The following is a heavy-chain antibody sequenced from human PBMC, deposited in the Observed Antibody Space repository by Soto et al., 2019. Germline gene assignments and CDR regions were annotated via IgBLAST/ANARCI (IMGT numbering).Heavy chain of an antibody. V-gene: IGHV3-30-3*01. CDR3: ARDKKQWLAYFDY. D-gene: IGHD6-19*01. Sequence: PGGSLRLSCAASGFTFSSYAMHWVRQAPGKGLEWVAVISYDGSNKYYADSVKGRFTISRDNSKNTLYLQMNSLRAEDTAVYYCARDKKQWLAYFDYWGQGTLVTVSS. J-gene: IGHJ4*02. CDR1: GFTFSSYA. CDR2: ISYDGSNK.